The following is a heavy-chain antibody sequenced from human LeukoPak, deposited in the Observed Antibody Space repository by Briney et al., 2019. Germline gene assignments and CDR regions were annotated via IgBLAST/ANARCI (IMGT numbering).Heavy chain of an antibody. Sequence: PGGSLRLSCAASGFTFSNYAMSWVRQSPGKGLEWVSTIRGRGDSTYYADSVKGRFTISRDNSKNTLYLQMNSLRAEDTALYYCANRAWESCTSTDCYAPFDYWGQGTLVTVSS. D-gene: IGHD2-2*01. CDR2: IRGRGDST. CDR1: GFTFSNYA. J-gene: IGHJ4*02. V-gene: IGHV3-23*01. CDR3: ANRAWESCTSTDCYAPFDY.